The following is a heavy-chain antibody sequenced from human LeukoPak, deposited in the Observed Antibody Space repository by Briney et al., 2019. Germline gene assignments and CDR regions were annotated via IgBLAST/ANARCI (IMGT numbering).Heavy chain of an antibody. CDR3: ARDGSGGSCCHFDY. D-gene: IGHD2-15*01. Sequence: GGSLRLSCAASGFTFSSYAMHWVRQAPGKGLEWVAVISYDGSNKYYADSVKGRFTISRDNSKNTLYLQMNSLRAEDTAVYYCARDGSGGSCCHFDYWGQGTLVTVSS. CDR1: GFTFSSYA. J-gene: IGHJ4*02. V-gene: IGHV3-30-3*01. CDR2: ISYDGSNK.